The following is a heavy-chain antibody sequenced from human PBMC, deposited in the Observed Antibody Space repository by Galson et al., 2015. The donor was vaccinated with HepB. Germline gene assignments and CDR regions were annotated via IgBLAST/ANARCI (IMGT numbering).Heavy chain of an antibody. D-gene: IGHD3-3*01. J-gene: IGHJ6*02. Sequence: SVKVSCKASGYTFTSYGISWVRQAPGQGLEWMGWISAYNGNTNYAQKFQGRVTMTTDTSTSTAYMELRSLRSDDTAVYYCARAPSGSSSYYCYYYGMDVWGQGTTVTVSS. CDR1: GYTFTSYG. CDR3: ARAPSGSSSYYCYYYGMDV. CDR2: ISAYNGNT. V-gene: IGHV1-18*04.